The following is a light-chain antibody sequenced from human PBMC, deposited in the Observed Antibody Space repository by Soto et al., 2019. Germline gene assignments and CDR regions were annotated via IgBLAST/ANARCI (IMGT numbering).Light chain of an antibody. V-gene: IGKV3-11*01. CDR1: QSVSRY. CDR3: HQRSNWPST. Sequence: EIVLTQSPATLSLSPGERATLSCRASQSVSRYLAWYQQKPGQAPRLLIYDASNRATGIPARFSGSGSGTDFTLTITRVEPEDVADYYCHQRSNWPSTFGGGTKVEIK. J-gene: IGKJ4*01. CDR2: DAS.